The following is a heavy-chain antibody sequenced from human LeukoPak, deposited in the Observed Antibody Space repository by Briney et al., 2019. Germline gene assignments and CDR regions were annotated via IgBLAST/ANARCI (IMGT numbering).Heavy chain of an antibody. CDR3: ARIAAAGTGVVYYYYGMDV. CDR1: GGSISSSSYY. CDR2: IYYSGST. V-gene: IGHV4-39*01. J-gene: IGHJ6*02. D-gene: IGHD6-13*01. Sequence: SETLSLTCTVSGGSISSSSYYWGWLRQPPGKGLERMGSIYYSGSTYYNPSLKSRVTISVDTSNNQFSLKRSSVTAADTAVYYCARIAAAGTGVVYYYYGMDVWGQGTTVTVSS.